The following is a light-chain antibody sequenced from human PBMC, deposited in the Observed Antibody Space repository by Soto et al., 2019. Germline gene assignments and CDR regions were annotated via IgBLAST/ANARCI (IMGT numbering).Light chain of an antibody. J-gene: IGKJ4*01. CDR3: QQFNL. V-gene: IGKV1-13*02. CDR1: QGISSA. Sequence: AIQLTQSPSSLSASVGDRVTFTCRASQGISSALAWFQQRPGKPPKLLIFDASSLESGVPSRFSGSGSGTEFTLTISSLQPEDFATYYCQQFNLFGGGTKVDIK. CDR2: DAS.